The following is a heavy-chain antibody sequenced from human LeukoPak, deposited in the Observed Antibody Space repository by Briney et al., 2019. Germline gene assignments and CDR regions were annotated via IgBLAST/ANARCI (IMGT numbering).Heavy chain of an antibody. CDR1: GYTFTGYY. Sequence: VASVKVSCKASGYTFTGYYMHWVRQAPGQGLEWMGWINPNSGGTNYAQKFQGRVTMTRDTSISTAYMELSRLRSDDTAVYYCARGGSIAARPFDYWGQGTLVTVSS. V-gene: IGHV1-2*02. D-gene: IGHD6-6*01. J-gene: IGHJ4*02. CDR3: ARGGSIAARPFDY. CDR2: INPNSGGT.